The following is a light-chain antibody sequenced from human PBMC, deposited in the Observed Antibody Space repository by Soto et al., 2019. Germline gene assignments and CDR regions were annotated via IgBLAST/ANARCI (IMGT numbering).Light chain of an antibody. CDR3: QQRSNWPPSIT. Sequence: EIVLTQSPATLSLSPGARATLSCRASQSVSSYLAWYQQKPGQAPWLLIYDASNRATGIPARFSGSGSGTDFPLTISSLEPQDIAVYYYQQRSNWPPSITFGQGTRLEIK. J-gene: IGKJ5*01. V-gene: IGKV3-11*01. CDR1: QSVSSY. CDR2: DAS.